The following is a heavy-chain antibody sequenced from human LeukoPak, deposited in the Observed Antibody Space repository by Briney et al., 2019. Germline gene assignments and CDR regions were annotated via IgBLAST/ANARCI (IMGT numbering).Heavy chain of an antibody. CDR1: GFTFDDYA. CDR3: AKPRSYCSSTSCRDKYYFDY. Sequence: GGSLRLSGAASGFTFDDYAMHWVRQAPGKGREWVSGISWNSGSIGYADSVKGRFTISRDNAKNSLYLQMNSLRAEDTALYYCAKPRSYCSSTSCRDKYYFDYWGQGTLVTVSS. CDR2: ISWNSGSI. D-gene: IGHD2-2*01. V-gene: IGHV3-9*01. J-gene: IGHJ4*02.